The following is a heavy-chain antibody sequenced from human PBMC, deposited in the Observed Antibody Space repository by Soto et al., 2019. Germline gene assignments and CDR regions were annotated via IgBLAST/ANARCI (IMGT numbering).Heavy chain of an antibody. D-gene: IGHD6-19*01. CDR3: ARRDGIGWFAFDI. CDR2: IHHSGGT. Sequence: QVQLQESGPGLVKPSGTLSLSCAVSGGSVSNNNWWSWVRQSPGNGLEWIGEIHHSGGTSYNPSLESRATLSVDKSNNRFSLKLRSVTATDTAVYYCARRDGIGWFAFDIWGQGTLVTVSS. J-gene: IGHJ3*02. CDR1: GGSVSNNNW. V-gene: IGHV4-4*02.